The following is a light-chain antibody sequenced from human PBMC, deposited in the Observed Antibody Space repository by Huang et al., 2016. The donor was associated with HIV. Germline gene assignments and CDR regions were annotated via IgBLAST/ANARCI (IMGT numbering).Light chain of an antibody. Sequence: EVVLPQFPGTLSLSPGERATLSCRASQTISSNYFAWYQQKPGQAPRLLIYGTSNRSTDSPDRVSGSGSGTYCTLTISRLEPEDVAVYYCQQYGNSPPYTFGQGTTLDIK. CDR1: QTISSNY. V-gene: IGKV3-20*01. J-gene: IGKJ2*01. CDR3: QQYGNSPPYT. CDR2: GTS.